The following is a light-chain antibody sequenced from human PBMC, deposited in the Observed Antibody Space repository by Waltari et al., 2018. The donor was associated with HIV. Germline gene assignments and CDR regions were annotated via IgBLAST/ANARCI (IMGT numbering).Light chain of an antibody. J-gene: IGLJ1*01. CDR3: SSYTDTKSPKAV. V-gene: IGLV2-11*01. CDR2: EVV. CDR1: GSDLGPF. Sequence: QSALTQPRSVSGSLGQSVTISCTGPGSDLGPFVSWYQQQPGKAPRLIIYEVVKRPSGIPDRFSGSISDNSASLTISGLQVDDEAVYYCSSYTDTKSPKAVFGTGTDVTVL.